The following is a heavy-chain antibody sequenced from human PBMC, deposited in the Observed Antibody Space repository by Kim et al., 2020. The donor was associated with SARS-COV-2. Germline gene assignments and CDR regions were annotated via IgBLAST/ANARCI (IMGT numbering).Heavy chain of an antibody. V-gene: IGHV1-2*06. CDR1: GYTFTGYY. J-gene: IGHJ6*02. Sequence: ASVKVSCKASGYTFTGYYMHWVRQAPGQGLEWMGRINPNSGGTNYAQKFQGRVTMTRDTSISTAYMELSRLRSDDTAVYYCARNLYSNSFYYYYYGMDVWGQGTTVTVSS. CDR2: INPNSGGT. D-gene: IGHD4-4*01. CDR3: ARNLYSNSFYYYYYGMDV.